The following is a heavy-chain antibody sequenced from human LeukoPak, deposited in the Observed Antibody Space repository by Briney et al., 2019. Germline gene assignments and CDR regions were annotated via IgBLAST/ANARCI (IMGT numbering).Heavy chain of an antibody. CDR1: GFRFNDYY. J-gene: IGHJ4*02. CDR2: ISTSGDDI. Sequence: GGSLRLSCAVSGFRFNDYYMSWIRQPPGKGLEWVSYISTSGDDIYYADSVKGRFTISRDNARNSLYLQMSSLRAEEKAVYYCARGHYGLDFWGQGTLVTVSS. V-gene: IGHV3-11*04. CDR3: ARGHYGLDF. D-gene: IGHD3-10*01.